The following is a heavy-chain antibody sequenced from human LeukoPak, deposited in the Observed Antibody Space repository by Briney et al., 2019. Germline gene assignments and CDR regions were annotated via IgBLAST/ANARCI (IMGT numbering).Heavy chain of an antibody. CDR2: ISGSGGST. J-gene: IGHJ4*02. CDR3: AKYSNRVITIFGVVTYFDY. Sequence: GGSLRLSCAASGFTFSTYAMSWVRQAPGKGLEWVSAISGSGGSTYYADSVKGRFTISRDNSKNTLYLQMNSLRAEDTAVYYCAKYSNRVITIFGVVTYFDYWGQGTLVTVSS. V-gene: IGHV3-23*01. CDR1: GFTFSTYA. D-gene: IGHD3-3*01.